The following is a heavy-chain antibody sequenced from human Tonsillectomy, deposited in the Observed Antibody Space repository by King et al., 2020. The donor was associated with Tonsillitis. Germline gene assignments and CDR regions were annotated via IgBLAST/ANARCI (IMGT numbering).Heavy chain of an antibody. J-gene: IGHJ4*02. CDR2: IHYSGST. D-gene: IGHD2-8*02. V-gene: IGHV4-59*08. CDR1: GGSMNSYY. CDR3: ARRHCYGSVSNPNYFDL. Sequence: VQLQESGPGLVKPSETLSLTCGVSGGSMNSYYWSWIRQPPGKGPEWIGYIHYSGSTKYNPSLKSRITISIDTSKNQFSLKVNSVTAADTAVYYCARRHCYGSVSNPNYFDLWGAGNLVIVSS.